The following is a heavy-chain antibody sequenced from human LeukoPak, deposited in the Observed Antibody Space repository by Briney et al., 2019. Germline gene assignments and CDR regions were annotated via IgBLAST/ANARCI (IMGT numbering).Heavy chain of an antibody. CDR1: GGSISSYY. J-gene: IGHJ5*02. CDR3: AREGTAGTNLNWFDP. Sequence: SETLSLTCTVSGGSISSYYWSWVRQPPGKGLEWIGYISYSGSTNFNPSLKSRVTISVDTSTTQFSLKLTSVTATDTAVYYCAREGTAGTNLNWFDPWGQGTLVTVSS. CDR2: ISYSGST. V-gene: IGHV4-59*01. D-gene: IGHD1-1*01.